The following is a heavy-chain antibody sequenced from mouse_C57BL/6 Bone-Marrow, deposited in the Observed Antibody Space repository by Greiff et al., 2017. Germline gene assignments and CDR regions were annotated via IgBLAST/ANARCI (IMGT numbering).Heavy chain of an antibody. J-gene: IGHJ2*01. CDR3: SSFDGNYFDF. Sequence: EVQLQQSGAELVRPGASVKLSCTASGFNIKDDYMRWVKQRPEQGLEWIGWIDPENGDTEYASKFQGKAPITSDTSSNTAYLQLSSLASEDTAVYYCSSFDGNYFDFWGQGTPLTVAS. CDR2: IDPENGDT. D-gene: IGHD2-3*01. CDR1: GFNIKDDY. V-gene: IGHV14-4*01.